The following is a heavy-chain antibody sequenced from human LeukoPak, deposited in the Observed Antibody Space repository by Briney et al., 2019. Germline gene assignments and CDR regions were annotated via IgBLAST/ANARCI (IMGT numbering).Heavy chain of an antibody. J-gene: IGHJ6*02. V-gene: IGHV3-23*01. CDR1: GFTFSSYA. CDR3: ASLQNVPSYYYYYVMDV. D-gene: IGHD2/OR15-2a*01. CDR2: ISGSGGST. Sequence: GGSLRLSCAASGFTFSSYAMSWVRLAPGKGLEWVSAISGSGGSTYYADSVEGRFTISRDNAKNTLFLQMNSLRAEDTAVYYCASLQNVPSYYYYYVMDVWGQGTTVTVSS.